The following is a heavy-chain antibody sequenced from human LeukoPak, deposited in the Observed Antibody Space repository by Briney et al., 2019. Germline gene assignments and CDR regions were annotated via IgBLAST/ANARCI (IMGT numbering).Heavy chain of an antibody. CDR2: VTRR. Sequence: SETLSLTCDVYAGSISDYHWSWIRQSPGKGLEWIGEVTRRNCNPSLKSRVIMSVDTSKNQFSLNLTSVTAADTAVYYCARGRRAFYESSGHRFYYYMDVWAKGTTVIASS. J-gene: IGHJ6*03. V-gene: IGHV4-34*01. D-gene: IGHD3-22*01. CDR1: AGSISDYH. CDR3: ARGRRAFYESSGHRFYYYMDV.